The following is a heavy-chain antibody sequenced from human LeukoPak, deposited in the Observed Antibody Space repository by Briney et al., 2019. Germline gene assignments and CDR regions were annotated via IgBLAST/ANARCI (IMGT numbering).Heavy chain of an antibody. D-gene: IGHD3-22*01. CDR3: AKWKDYYDRSGYYGVYYYYMDV. V-gene: IGHV3-30*02. CDR2: IRYDGSNK. CDR1: GFTFSSYG. J-gene: IGHJ6*03. Sequence: GGSLRLSCAASGFTFSSYGMHWVRQAPGKGLEWVAFIRYDGSNKYYADSVKGRFTISRDNSKNTLYLQMNSLRAEDTAVYYCAKWKDYYDRSGYYGVYYYYMDVWGKGTTVTVSS.